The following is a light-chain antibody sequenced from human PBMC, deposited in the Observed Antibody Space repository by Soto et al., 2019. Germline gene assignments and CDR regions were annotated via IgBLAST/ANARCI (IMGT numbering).Light chain of an antibody. CDR1: SGYSNYK. CDR3: GADHGSGSNFVV. CDR2: VGTGGIVG. J-gene: IGLJ2*01. V-gene: IGLV9-49*01. Sequence: QSVLTQPPSASASLGASVTLTCTLSSGYSNYKVDWHQQRPGKGPRFVMRVGTGGIVGSKGDGIPDRFSVLGSGLNRYLTIKKIQEEDESDYHCGADHGSGSNFVVFGGGTKLTVL.